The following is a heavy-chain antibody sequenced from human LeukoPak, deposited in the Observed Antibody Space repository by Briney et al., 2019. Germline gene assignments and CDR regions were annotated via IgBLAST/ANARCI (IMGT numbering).Heavy chain of an antibody. CDR2: ISGSGGIT. J-gene: IGHJ4*02. CDR3: AKDHEWELLDY. D-gene: IGHD1-26*01. V-gene: IGHV3-23*01. Sequence: GGSLRLSCAASGFTFSSYGMSWVRQAPGKGLEWVSTISGSGGITYYADSVKGRFTISGDNSKNTLYLQMNSLRAADTAVYYCAKDHEWELLDYWGQGTLVTVSS. CDR1: GFTFSSYG.